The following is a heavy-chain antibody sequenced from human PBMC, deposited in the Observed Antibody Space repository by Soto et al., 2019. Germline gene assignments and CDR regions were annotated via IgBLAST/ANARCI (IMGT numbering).Heavy chain of an antibody. V-gene: IGHV3-33*01. D-gene: IGHD6-13*01. CDR3: ARDYSSSWYSLDYYYGMDV. Sequence: SGGSLRLSCAASEFTFSSYGMHWVRQAPGKGLEWVAVIWYDGSNKYYADSVKGRFTISRDNSKNTLYLQMNSLRAEDTAVYYCARDYSSSWYSLDYYYGMDVWGQGTTVTVSS. CDR2: IWYDGSNK. CDR1: EFTFSSYG. J-gene: IGHJ6*02.